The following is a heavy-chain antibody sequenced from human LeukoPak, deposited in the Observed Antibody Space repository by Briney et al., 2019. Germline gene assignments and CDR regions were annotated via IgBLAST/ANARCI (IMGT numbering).Heavy chain of an antibody. CDR1: GFTFNDFA. J-gene: IGHJ4*02. CDR2: ISDSGYST. CDR3: ANYVWGSYRHYFDN. Sequence: PGGSLRLSCAASGFTFNDFAMTWVRQAPGKGLEWVSVISDSGYSTYYADSVKGRFTVSRDNSKNTLYLQMNSLRSEDTAVYYCANYVWGSYRHYFDNWGQGTLVTVSS. V-gene: IGHV3-23*01. D-gene: IGHD3-16*02.